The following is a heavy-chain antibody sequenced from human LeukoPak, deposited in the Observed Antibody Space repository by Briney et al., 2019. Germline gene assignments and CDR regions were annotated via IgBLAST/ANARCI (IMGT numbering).Heavy chain of an antibody. CDR2: ISGSGGST. CDR1: GFTLSSYA. CDR3: AKKDYYDSSGYYDY. Sequence: GGSLRLSCAASGFTLSSYAMSWVRQAPGKGLEWVSAISGSGGSTYYADSVKGRFTISRDNSKNTLYLQMNSLRAEDTAVYYCAKKDYYDSSGYYDYWGQGTLVTVSS. V-gene: IGHV3-23*01. D-gene: IGHD3-22*01. J-gene: IGHJ4*02.